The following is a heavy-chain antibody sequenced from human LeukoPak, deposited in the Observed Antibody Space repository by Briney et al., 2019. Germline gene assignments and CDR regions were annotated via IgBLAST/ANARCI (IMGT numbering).Heavy chain of an antibody. CDR2: INPNSGGT. D-gene: IGHD3-9*01. J-gene: IGHJ6*02. CDR3: AREGRPHYDILTGYTYYYYGMDV. CDR1: GYTFTGYY. V-gene: IGHV1-2*02. Sequence: ASVKVSCKASGYTFTGYYMHWVRQAPGQGLEWMGWINPNSGGTNCAQKFQGRVTMSRDTSISTAYMELSRLRSDDTAVYYCAREGRPHYDILTGYTYYYYGMDVWGQGTTVTVSS.